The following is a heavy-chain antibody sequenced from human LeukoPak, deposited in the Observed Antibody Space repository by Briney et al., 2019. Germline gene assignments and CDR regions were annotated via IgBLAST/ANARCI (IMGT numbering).Heavy chain of an antibody. D-gene: IGHD6-19*01. CDR3: ARGLEWLVPNY. CDR1: GGSFSGYY. V-gene: IGHV4-34*01. J-gene: IGHJ4*02. Sequence: SETLSLTCAVYGGSFSGYYWSWIRQPPGKGLEWIGEINHSGSTNYNPPLKSRVTISVDTSKNQFSLKLSSVTAADTAVYYCARGLEWLVPNYWGQGTLVTVSS. CDR2: INHSGST.